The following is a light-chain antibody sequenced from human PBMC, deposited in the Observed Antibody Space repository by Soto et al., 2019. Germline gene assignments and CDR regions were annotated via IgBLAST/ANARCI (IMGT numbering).Light chain of an antibody. CDR3: CSYAGSSTFPYV. V-gene: IGLV2-23*02. CDR2: EVS. Sequence: QSALTQPASVSGSPGQSITISCTGTSSDVGSYNLVSWYQQHPGKAPKLMIYEVSKRPSGVSNRFSGSKSGNTASLTISGLQADDEAAYYCCSYAGSSTFPYVFGTGTKLTVL. CDR1: SSDVGSYNL. J-gene: IGLJ1*01.